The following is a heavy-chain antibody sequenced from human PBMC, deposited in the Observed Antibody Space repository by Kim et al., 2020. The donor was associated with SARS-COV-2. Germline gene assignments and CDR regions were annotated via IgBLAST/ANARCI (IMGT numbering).Heavy chain of an antibody. CDR2: SIPIFGTA. Sequence: SVKVSCKASGGTFSSYAISWVRQAPGQGLEWMGGSIPIFGTANYAQKFQGRVTITADESTSTAYMELSSLRSEDTAVYYCARVRDGYNSDYYYYGMDVWGQGTTLTVSS. J-gene: IGHJ6*02. CDR3: ARVRDGYNSDYYYYGMDV. V-gene: IGHV1-69*13. D-gene: IGHD5-12*01. CDR1: GGTFSSYA.